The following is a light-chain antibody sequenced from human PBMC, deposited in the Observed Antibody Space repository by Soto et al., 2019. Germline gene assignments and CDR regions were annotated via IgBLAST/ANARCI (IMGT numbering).Light chain of an antibody. V-gene: IGLV1-51*01. CDR3: ATWDSSLSIYV. J-gene: IGLJ1*01. CDR1: SSNIRNNY. Sequence: QSVLTQPPSVSAAPGQKVTISCSGSSSNIRNNYVSWYQHLPGTPPKLLIYDNDSRLSGIPDRFSGSKSGTSATLGITGLQTGDEADYYCATWDSSLSIYVFGTGTKVTVL. CDR2: DND.